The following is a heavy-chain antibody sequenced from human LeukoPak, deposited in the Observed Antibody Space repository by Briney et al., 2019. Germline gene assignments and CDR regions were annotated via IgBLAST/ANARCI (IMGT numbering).Heavy chain of an antibody. D-gene: IGHD3-22*01. CDR2: INPSGGST. V-gene: IGHV1-46*03. Sequence: GASVKVSCKAPGYTFTSYYMHWVRQAPGQGLEWMGIINPSGGSTSYAQKFQGRVTMTRDTSTSTVYMELSSLRSEDTAVYYCALPFRYYDSSGYYHDAFDIWGQGTMVTVSS. CDR1: GYTFTSYY. J-gene: IGHJ3*02. CDR3: ALPFRYYDSSGYYHDAFDI.